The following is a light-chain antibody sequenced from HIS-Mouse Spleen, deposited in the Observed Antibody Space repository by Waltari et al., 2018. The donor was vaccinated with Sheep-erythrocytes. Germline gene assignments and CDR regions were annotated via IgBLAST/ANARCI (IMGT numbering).Light chain of an antibody. CDR1: KLGDKY. J-gene: IGLJ2*01. CDR2: QGS. Sequence: SYELTQPPSVSVSPGQTASITCSGDKLGDKYACWYQQKPGQSPVLVIYQGSKRPSGIPEGLSGSNSGNTATLTISGTQAMDEADYYCQAWDSSTAVFGGGTKLTVL. V-gene: IGLV3-1*01. CDR3: QAWDSSTAV.